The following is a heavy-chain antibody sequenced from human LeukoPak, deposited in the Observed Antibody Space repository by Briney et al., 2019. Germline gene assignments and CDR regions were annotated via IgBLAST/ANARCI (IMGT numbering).Heavy chain of an antibody. D-gene: IGHD3-10*01. CDR3: VKGSAYFYGSGTHFDY. J-gene: IGHJ4*02. Sequence: GGSLRLSCSASGFTFASYAMYWVRQAPGKGLEYVSAIGSSGDNTHYADSAKGRFTISRDNSKNTLYLQMSSLRAEDTAVYYCVKGSAYFYGSGTHFDYWGQGTLVTVSS. V-gene: IGHV3-64D*06. CDR2: IGSSGDNT. CDR1: GFTFASYA.